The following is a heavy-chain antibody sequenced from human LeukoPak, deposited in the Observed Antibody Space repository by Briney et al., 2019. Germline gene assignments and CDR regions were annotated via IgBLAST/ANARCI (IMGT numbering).Heavy chain of an antibody. D-gene: IGHD6-13*01. V-gene: IGHV3-21*01. J-gene: IGHJ4*02. CDR2: ISSTSSSI. Sequence: PGWPLRLSCAASGFSLSSYRLKWVRQAPGKALEGVSSISSTSSSISYADSVKGRFTIPRDNAKNSLYLQMNSLRAEDTAEYFCAREWAPPGIGRYYFDHWGQGTLVTVSS. CDR1: GFSLSSYR. CDR3: AREWAPPGIGRYYFDH.